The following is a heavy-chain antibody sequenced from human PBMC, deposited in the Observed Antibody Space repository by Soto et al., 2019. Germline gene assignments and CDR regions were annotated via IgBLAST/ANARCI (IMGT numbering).Heavy chain of an antibody. V-gene: IGHV1-18*01. CDR2: ISAYNGNT. CDR3: ARDAGRGDSNSYYPNWFDP. J-gene: IGHJ5*02. D-gene: IGHD3-22*01. CDR1: GYTFTSYG. Sequence: VASVKVSCKASGYTFTSYGISWVRQAPGQGLEWMGWISAYNGNTNYAQRLQGRVTMTTDTSTSTAYMELRSLRSDATAVYYCARDAGRGDSNSYYPNWFDPWGQGTLVTVSS.